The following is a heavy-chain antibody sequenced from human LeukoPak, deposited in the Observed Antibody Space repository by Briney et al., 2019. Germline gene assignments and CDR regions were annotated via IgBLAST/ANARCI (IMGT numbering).Heavy chain of an antibody. D-gene: IGHD6-19*01. CDR3: AKETYSSGWYPYFDY. Sequence: PGGSLRLSCVASGFTFSSYAMSWVRQAPGKGLDWVSGISGSGGSTYYADSVKGRFTISRDNSKNTLSLQMNSLRAEDTAVYYCAKETYSSGWYPYFDYWGQGTLVTVSS. V-gene: IGHV3-23*01. CDR2: ISGSGGST. CDR1: GFTFSSYA. J-gene: IGHJ4*02.